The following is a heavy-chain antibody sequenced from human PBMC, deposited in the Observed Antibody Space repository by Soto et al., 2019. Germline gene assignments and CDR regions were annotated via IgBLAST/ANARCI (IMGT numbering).Heavy chain of an antibody. V-gene: IGHV1-69*06. J-gene: IGHJ4*02. CDR2: VIPIFETP. CDR1: GGTFGSYA. Sequence: QVQLVQSGAEVKKPGSSVKVSCKSSGGTFGSYAISWVRQAPGQGLEWMGGVIPIFETPHYAQKCHGRVTITADIPTSTAYLELSSLKSADTAVYYCAKIRWTISLQEEDAIWGQGTLVTVSS. D-gene: IGHD2-15*01. CDR3: AKIRWTISLQEEDAI.